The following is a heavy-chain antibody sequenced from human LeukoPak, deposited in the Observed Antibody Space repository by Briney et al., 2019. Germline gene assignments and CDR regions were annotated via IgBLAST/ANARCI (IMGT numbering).Heavy chain of an antibody. CDR2: IYYSGST. CDR1: GGSISSGDYY. J-gene: IGHJ5*02. D-gene: IGHD6-19*01. Sequence: PSETLSLTCTVPGGSISSGDYYWGWIRQPPGKGLEWIGYIYYSGSTYYNPSLKSRVTISVDTSKNQFSLKLSSVTAADTAVYYCAREGSGIAVAGNGFDPWGQGTLVTVSS. CDR3: AREGSGIAVAGNGFDP. V-gene: IGHV4-30-4*01.